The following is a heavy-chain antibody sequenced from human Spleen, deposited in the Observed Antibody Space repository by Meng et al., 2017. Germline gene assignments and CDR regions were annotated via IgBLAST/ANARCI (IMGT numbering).Heavy chain of an antibody. V-gene: IGHV6-1*01. D-gene: IGHD1-26*01. CDR1: GDSISSNSVV. CDR3: TRAVLGIGGFDY. Sequence: SCAISGDSISSNSVVWNWIRQFPSRGLEWLGRTYYRSKWYNDYAVSVKSRITINPDTSKNQFSLQLNSVTPEDTAVYYCTRAVLGIGGFDYWGQGTLVTVSS. CDR2: TYYRSKWYN. J-gene: IGHJ4*02.